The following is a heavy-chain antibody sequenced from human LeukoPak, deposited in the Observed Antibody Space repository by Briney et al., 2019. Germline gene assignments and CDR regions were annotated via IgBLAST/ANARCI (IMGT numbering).Heavy chain of an antibody. V-gene: IGHV4-34*01. D-gene: IGHD4/OR15-4a*01. CDR3: ARGLRTMVPSYPNWFDP. CDR2: INHSGST. J-gene: IGHJ5*02. CDR1: GGSFSGYY. Sequence: SETLSLTCAAYGGSFSGYYWSWIRQPPGKGLEWIGEINHSGSTNYNPSLKSRVTISVDTSKNQFSLKLSSVTAADTAVYYCARGLRTMVPSYPNWFDPWGQGTLVTVSS.